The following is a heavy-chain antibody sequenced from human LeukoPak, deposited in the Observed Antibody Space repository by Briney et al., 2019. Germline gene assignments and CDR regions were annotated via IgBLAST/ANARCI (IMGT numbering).Heavy chain of an antibody. D-gene: IGHD5-12*01. Sequence: GGSLRLSCAASGFTFSSYAMSWVRQAPGKGAEWVSAISGSCCSTYYADSVTARFTISRHNSKNTLYLQMNSLRAEDTAVYYCAKDHWRGYHDNSGLDFWGQGTLVSVSS. CDR2: ISGSCCST. J-gene: IGHJ4*02. CDR1: GFTFSSYA. CDR3: AKDHWRGYHDNSGLDF. V-gene: IGHV3-23*01.